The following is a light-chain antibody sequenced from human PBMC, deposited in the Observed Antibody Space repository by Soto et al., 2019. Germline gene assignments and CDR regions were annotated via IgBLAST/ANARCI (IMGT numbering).Light chain of an antibody. J-gene: IGKJ2*01. CDR2: DAP. CDR1: QSVSTY. Sequence: EIVLTQSPATLSLSPGERATLSCRASQSVSTYLAWYQQKPGQAPRLLIYDAPNRATGIPARFSCSGSGTAFTLTISSLAPEDFAVYYWQERSNWPPMYTFGQDTKLEIK. V-gene: IGKV3-11*01. CDR3: QERSNWPPMYT.